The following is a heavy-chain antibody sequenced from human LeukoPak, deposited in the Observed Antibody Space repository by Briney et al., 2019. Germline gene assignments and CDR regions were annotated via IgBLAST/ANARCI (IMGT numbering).Heavy chain of an antibody. CDR3: ARVRYCTNGVCHDFDY. D-gene: IGHD2-8*01. CDR1: GFTFDDYG. V-gene: IGHV3-20*04. J-gene: IGHJ4*02. CDR2: INWNGGST. Sequence: GGFLRLSCAASGFTFDDYGMSWVRQAPGKGLEWVSGINWNGGSTGYADSVKGRFTISRDNAKNSLYLQMNSLRAEDTALYYCARVRYCTNGVCHDFDYWGQGTLVTVSS.